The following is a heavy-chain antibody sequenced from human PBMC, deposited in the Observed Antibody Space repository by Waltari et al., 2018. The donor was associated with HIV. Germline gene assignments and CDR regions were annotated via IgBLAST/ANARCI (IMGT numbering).Heavy chain of an antibody. J-gene: IGHJ6*02. CDR3: ASPSIRAGMDV. D-gene: IGHD2-2*02. V-gene: IGHV3-7*01. CDR2: IKQDGSEK. Sequence: EVQLVESGGGLVQPGGSLSLSCAASGFTFGNFWMSWVRKAPGKGLEWLANIKQDGSEKYYVDSVKGRFTISRDNAKNSLYLQMNSLRAEDTAVYYCASPSIRAGMDVWGQGTTVTVSS. CDR1: GFTFGNFW.